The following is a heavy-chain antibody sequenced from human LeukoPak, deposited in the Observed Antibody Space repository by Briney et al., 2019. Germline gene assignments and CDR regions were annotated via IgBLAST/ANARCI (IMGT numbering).Heavy chain of an antibody. CDR1: GGSISSYY. CDR2: ISDSGAT. V-gene: IGHV4-59*01. CDR3: ARLLGYYDFWSGYYTLLNYFDY. J-gene: IGHJ4*02. Sequence: SETLSLTCTVSGGSISSYYWSWIRQPPGKGLEWIGYISDSGATNYNPSLKSRVTISVETSKNQIFLKLTSVTAADTAVYYCARLLGYYDFWSGYYTLLNYFDYWGQGTLVTVSS. D-gene: IGHD3-3*01.